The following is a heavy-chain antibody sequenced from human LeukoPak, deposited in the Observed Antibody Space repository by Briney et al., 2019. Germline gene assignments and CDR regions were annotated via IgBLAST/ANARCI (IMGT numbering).Heavy chain of an antibody. CDR3: AREKSDIDV. CDR1: GGSISSDSYF. CDR2: IYTSGST. J-gene: IGHJ3*01. Sequence: SQTLSLTCTVSGGSISSDSYFWNWIRQPAGKGLEWIGRIYTSGSTQYNPSLKSRVTISIDTSNNQFSLRLSSVTAAEEAVYYCAREKSDIDVWGQGTTVTVSS. V-gene: IGHV4-61*02.